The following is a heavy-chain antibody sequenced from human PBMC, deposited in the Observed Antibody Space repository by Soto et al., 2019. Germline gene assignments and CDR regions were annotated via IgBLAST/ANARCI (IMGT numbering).Heavy chain of an antibody. J-gene: IGHJ4*02. D-gene: IGHD3-22*01. Sequence: GGSLRLSCAASGFAFSSAWIIWGRQAPGKGLEWVGRLKSEAAGGTTDYAAPVKGRFTISRDDSKNTLYLQMNSLKTDDTAVYYCSYDSSRGDYWGLGTLVTVSS. CDR1: GFAFSSAW. CDR2: LKSEAAGGTT. V-gene: IGHV3-15*01. CDR3: SYDSSRGDY.